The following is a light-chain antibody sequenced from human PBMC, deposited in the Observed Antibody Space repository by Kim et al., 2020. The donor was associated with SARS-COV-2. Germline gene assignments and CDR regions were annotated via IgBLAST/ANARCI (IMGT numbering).Light chain of an antibody. CDR3: QQYGTPPRT. V-gene: IGKV3-20*01. Sequence: FAPGDRATMSCWASQRVSFTYFAWYQQKPGQAPRLVIFGASSRAAGIPDRFSGSGSGTDFTLTISRLEPEDFAVYYCQQYGTPPRTFGQGTKLEI. CDR2: GAS. J-gene: IGKJ1*01. CDR1: QRVSFTY.